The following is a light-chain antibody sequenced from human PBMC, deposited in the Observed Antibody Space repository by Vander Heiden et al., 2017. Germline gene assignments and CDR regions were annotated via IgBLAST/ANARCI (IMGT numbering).Light chain of an antibody. J-gene: IGKJ3*01. V-gene: IGKV3-11*01. Sequence: EIVLTQSPATLSLSPGERATLSCRASQSVSSYLAWYKQKPGQAPRLLIYDASNRATGIKARFSGSGYGTDFTLTIISREPEDFAVYYCQQRTNGHPNFTFGHGTKVDIK. CDR3: QQRTNGHPNFT. CDR2: DAS. CDR1: QSVSSY.